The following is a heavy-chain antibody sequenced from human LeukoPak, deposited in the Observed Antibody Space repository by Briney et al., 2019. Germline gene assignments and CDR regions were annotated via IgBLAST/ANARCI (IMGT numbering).Heavy chain of an antibody. V-gene: IGHV4-59*01. Sequence: PSETLSLTCTVSGGSISSYYWSWIRQPPGKGLEWIGYIYHNGRTNYSPSLKSRITMSIDTSQNQFSLKLTSVTAADTAVYYCARASEGIGYFNTWGRGSLVTVSS. CDR1: GGSISSYY. CDR3: ARASEGIGYFNT. D-gene: IGHD3-3*01. CDR2: IYHNGRT. J-gene: IGHJ4*02.